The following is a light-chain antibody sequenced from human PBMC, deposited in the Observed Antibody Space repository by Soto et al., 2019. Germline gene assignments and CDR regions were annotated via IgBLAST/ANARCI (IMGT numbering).Light chain of an antibody. V-gene: IGKV3-11*01. Sequence: EIVLTQSPATLSLSPGERATLSCRASQSVRSYLAWYQQRRGQAPRLLIYDASNRATGIPARFSGSGSGTDFTLTTSSLEPEDVAVYYCQQRSNWHPFTFGPGTQVEMK. CDR1: QSVRSY. J-gene: IGKJ3*01. CDR2: DAS. CDR3: QQRSNWHPFT.